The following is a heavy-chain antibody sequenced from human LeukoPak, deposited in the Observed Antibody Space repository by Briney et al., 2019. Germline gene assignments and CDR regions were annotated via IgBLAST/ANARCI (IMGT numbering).Heavy chain of an antibody. Sequence: PGGSLRLSCAASGFTFSSYGMHWVRQAPGKGLEWVAVISYDGSNKYYADSVKGRFTISRDNSKNTLYLQMNSLRAEDTAVYYCAKDHHVLLWFGELLYHYGMDVWGQGTTVTVSS. CDR3: AKDHHVLLWFGELLYHYGMDV. J-gene: IGHJ6*02. CDR1: GFTFSSYG. D-gene: IGHD3-10*01. CDR2: ISYDGSNK. V-gene: IGHV3-30*18.